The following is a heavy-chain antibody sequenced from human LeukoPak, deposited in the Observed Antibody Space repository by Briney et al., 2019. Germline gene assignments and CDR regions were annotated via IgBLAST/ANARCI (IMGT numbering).Heavy chain of an antibody. V-gene: IGHV4-4*07. CDR3: ARHSRGEIGLSSGGFYFFDY. J-gene: IGHJ4*02. Sequence: SETLPLTCTVSGASISSRYWSWIRQSAGKGLDWIGRISGSGSVSYNPSLKSRVTISLESSKKQFSLDLSSVTDADTAVYYCARHSRGEIGLSSGGFYFFDYRGEGALVPVSS. CDR2: ISGSGSV. CDR1: GASISSRY. D-gene: IGHD3-16*01.